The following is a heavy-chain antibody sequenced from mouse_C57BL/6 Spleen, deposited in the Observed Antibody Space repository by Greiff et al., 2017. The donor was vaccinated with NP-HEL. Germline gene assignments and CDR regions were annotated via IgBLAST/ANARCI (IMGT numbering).Heavy chain of an antibody. CDR2: INPNYGGT. D-gene: IGHD4-1*01. J-gene: IGHJ4*01. Sequence: EVQLQQSGPELVKPGASVKISCKASGYTFTDYYMNWVKQSHGKSLEWIGVINPNYGGTSYNQKFKGKATLPVDNSSSTGYMELRSLTSEDSAVYYCATGTHAMDYWGQGTSVTVSS. CDR1: GYTFTDYY. V-gene: IGHV1-26*01. CDR3: ATGTHAMDY.